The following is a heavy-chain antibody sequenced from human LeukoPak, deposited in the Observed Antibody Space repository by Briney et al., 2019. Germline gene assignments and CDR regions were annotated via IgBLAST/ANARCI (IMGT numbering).Heavy chain of an antibody. J-gene: IGHJ5*02. CDR3: ARAPYSGSRTNWFDP. CDR1: GGSISSSSYY. Sequence: SETLSLTCTVSGGSISSSSYYWGWIRQPPGKGLEWIGSIYYSGSTYYNPSLKSRVTISVDTSKNQFSLKLSSVTAADTAVYYCARAPYSGSRTNWFDPWGQGTLVTVSS. V-gene: IGHV4-39*07. D-gene: IGHD1-26*01. CDR2: IYYSGST.